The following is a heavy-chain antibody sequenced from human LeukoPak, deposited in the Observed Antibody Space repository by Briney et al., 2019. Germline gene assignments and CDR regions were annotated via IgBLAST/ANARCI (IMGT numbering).Heavy chain of an antibody. CDR3: ARDGSGSWTFDY. V-gene: IGHV1-69*13. D-gene: IGHD6-13*01. CDR1: GYTFTSYG. J-gene: IGHJ4*02. Sequence: GASVKVSCKASGYTFTSYGISWVRQAPGQGLEWMGGIIPIFGTANYAQKFQGRVTITADESTSTAYMELSSLRSEDTAVYYCARDGSGSWTFDYWGQGTLVTVSS. CDR2: IIPIFGTA.